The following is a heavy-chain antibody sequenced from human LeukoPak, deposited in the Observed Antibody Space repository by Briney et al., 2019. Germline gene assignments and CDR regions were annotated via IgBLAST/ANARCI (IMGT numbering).Heavy chain of an antibody. D-gene: IGHD3-3*01. Sequence: SETLSLTCAVYGGSFSGYYWSWIRQPPGKGLEWIGEINHSGSTNYNPSLKSRVTISVDTSKNQFSLKLSSVTAADTAVYYCARVGVFPPAADYDFWSGYLLFWSRIAFDIWGQGTMVTVSS. J-gene: IGHJ3*02. CDR1: GGSFSGYY. CDR3: ARVGVFPPAADYDFWSGYLLFWSRIAFDI. CDR2: INHSGST. V-gene: IGHV4-34*01.